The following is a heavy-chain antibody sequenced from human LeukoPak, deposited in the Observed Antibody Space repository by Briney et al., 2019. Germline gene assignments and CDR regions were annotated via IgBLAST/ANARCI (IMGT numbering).Heavy chain of an antibody. Sequence: GGSLRLSCAASGFTFSSYGMHWVRQAPGKGLEWVAVISYDGSNKYYADSVKGRFTISRDNSKNTLYLQMNSLRAEDTAVYYCAKSTSAGYYHYGMDVWGQGTTVTVS. D-gene: IGHD6-19*01. CDR2: ISYDGSNK. J-gene: IGHJ6*02. CDR1: GFTFSSYG. CDR3: AKSTSAGYYHYGMDV. V-gene: IGHV3-30*18.